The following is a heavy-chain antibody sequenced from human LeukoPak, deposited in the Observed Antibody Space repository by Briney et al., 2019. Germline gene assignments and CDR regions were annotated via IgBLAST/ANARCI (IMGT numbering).Heavy chain of an antibody. CDR2: ISPGGGTI. Sequence: PGKSLRLSCAPSGFIFSDYHMNWIRQAPGKGLEWVSYISPGGGTIYLADSVKGRFTISRDNAKNSLYLQMNSLRAEDTALYYCAKDQVATIQGWDYFDYWGQGTLVTVSS. V-gene: IGHV3-11*01. CDR3: AKDQVATIQGWDYFDY. J-gene: IGHJ4*02. D-gene: IGHD5-12*01. CDR1: GFIFSDYH.